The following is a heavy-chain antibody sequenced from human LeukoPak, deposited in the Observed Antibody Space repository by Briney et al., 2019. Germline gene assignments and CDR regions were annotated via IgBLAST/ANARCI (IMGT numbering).Heavy chain of an antibody. CDR1: GGSISTTNW. J-gene: IGHJ4*02. CDR3: AREGGPYRPLYY. CDR2: IPLSGRA. Sequence: SETLSLTCGVSGGSISTTNWCTGVREPPGERLEWIGVIPLSGRAHYNQSLESRVTMSVDKSENKISLRLTSVTAADTAVYYCAREGGPYRPLYYSGQGTLVTVSS. V-gene: IGHV4-4*02.